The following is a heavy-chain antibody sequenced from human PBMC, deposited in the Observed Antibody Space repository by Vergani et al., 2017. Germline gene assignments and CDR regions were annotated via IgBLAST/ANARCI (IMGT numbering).Heavy chain of an antibody. V-gene: IGHV3-30*03. CDR2: ISYDGSNK. D-gene: IGHD6-25*01. J-gene: IGHJ4*02. CDR3: AGDSAGLRY. Sequence: VQLVESGGGLVKPGGSLRLSCAASGFTFSSYGMHWVRQAPGKGLEWVAVISYDGSNKYYADSVKGRFTISRDNSKNTLYLQMNSLRAEDTAVYYCAGDSAGLRYWGQGTLVTVSS. CDR1: GFTFSSYG.